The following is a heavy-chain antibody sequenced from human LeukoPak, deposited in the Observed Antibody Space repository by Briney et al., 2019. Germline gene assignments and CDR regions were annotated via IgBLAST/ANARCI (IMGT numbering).Heavy chain of an antibody. CDR2: IYYSGST. CDR1: GGSFSGYY. Sequence: PSETLSLTCAVYGGSFSGYYWSWIRQPPGKGLEWIGSIYYSGSTNYNPSLKSRVTISVDTSKNQFSLKLSSVTAADTAVYYCARDRAAVAGISVNWFDPWGQGTLVTVSS. V-gene: IGHV4-34*11. CDR3: ARDRAAVAGISVNWFDP. J-gene: IGHJ5*02. D-gene: IGHD6-19*01.